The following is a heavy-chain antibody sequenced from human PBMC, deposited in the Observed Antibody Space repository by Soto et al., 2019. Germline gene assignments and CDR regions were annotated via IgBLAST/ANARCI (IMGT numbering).Heavy chain of an antibody. Sequence: SETLSLTCTVTGVSISNSSYYWGWIRRPPGKGLEWIGTIYYSGITYYNPSLKSRVTISVDTSKNQFSLKLTSVTAADTAVYYCARHGSNWGQGTLVTVSS. CDR3: ARHGSN. CDR2: IYYSGIT. V-gene: IGHV4-39*01. J-gene: IGHJ4*02. CDR1: GVSISNSSYY.